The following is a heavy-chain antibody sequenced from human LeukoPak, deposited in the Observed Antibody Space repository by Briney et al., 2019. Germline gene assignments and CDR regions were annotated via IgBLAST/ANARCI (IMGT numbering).Heavy chain of an antibody. J-gene: IGHJ4*02. D-gene: IGHD6-13*01. Sequence: GGSLRLSCAASGFTFSSYWMHWVRHAPGKGLVWVSRINTDGSSTSYADSVKGRFTISRDNAKNTLYLQMNSLRAEDTAVYYCARVSSSSWWALDYWGQGTLVTVSS. CDR2: INTDGSST. CDR1: GFTFSSYW. CDR3: ARVSSSSWWALDY. V-gene: IGHV3-74*01.